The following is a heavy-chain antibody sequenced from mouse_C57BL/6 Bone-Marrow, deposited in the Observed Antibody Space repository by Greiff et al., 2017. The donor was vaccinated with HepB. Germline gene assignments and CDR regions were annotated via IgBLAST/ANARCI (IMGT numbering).Heavy chain of an antibody. CDR3: ARDDSYAMDY. CDR2: INPYNGDT. V-gene: IGHV1-20*01. CDR1: GYSFTGYF. J-gene: IGHJ4*01. Sequence: EVMLVESGPELVKPGDSVKISCKASGYSFTGYFMNWVMQSHGKSLEWIGRINPYNGDTFYNQKFKGKATLTVDKSSSTAHMELRSLTSEDSAVYYCARDDSYAMDYWGQGTSVTVSS.